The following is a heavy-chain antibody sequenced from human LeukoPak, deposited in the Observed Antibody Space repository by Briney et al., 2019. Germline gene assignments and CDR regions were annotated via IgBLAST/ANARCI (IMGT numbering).Heavy chain of an antibody. CDR2: MSSSDDGR. CDR1: GFSFSSYA. CDR3: ARESGYSGYDISYYMDV. V-gene: IGHV3-23*01. J-gene: IGHJ6*03. D-gene: IGHD5-12*01. Sequence: AGGSLRLSCATSGFSFSSYAMSWVRQAPGKGLEWVSAMSSSDDGRYYAASVRGRFTISRDTSRSTLYLQVNSLRAEDAAVYYCARESGYSGYDISYYMDVWGKGTTVTISS.